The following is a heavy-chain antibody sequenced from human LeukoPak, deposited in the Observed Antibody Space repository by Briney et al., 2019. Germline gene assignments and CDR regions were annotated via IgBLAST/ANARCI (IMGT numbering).Heavy chain of an antibody. V-gene: IGHV3-7*01. J-gene: IGHJ4*02. Sequence: PGGSLRLSCATSGFTFSSYWMSWVRQAPGKGLEWVANIKQDGSEKHYVDSVKGRFTISRDNAKNSLYLQMNSLRAEDSAVYYCASDPDWGSDYWGQGTLVTVSS. D-gene: IGHD3-16*01. CDR2: IKQDGSEK. CDR3: ASDPDWGSDY. CDR1: GFTFSSYW.